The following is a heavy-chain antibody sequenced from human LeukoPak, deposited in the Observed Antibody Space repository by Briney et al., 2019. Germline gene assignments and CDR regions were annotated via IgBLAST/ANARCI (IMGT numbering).Heavy chain of an antibody. CDR2: ISVYSGNT. J-gene: IGHJ5*02. V-gene: IGHV1-18*01. CDR3: ARHGRAVMNVWFDP. CDR1: GYTFTNHD. Sequence: ASVKVACKASGYTFTNHDISWVRQAPGQGLEWMGWISVYSGNTNYAQDFQGRVTMTTGTSTSTAYMELRSLRADDTAVYYCARHGRAVMNVWFDPWGQGTLVSVSS. D-gene: IGHD1-26*01.